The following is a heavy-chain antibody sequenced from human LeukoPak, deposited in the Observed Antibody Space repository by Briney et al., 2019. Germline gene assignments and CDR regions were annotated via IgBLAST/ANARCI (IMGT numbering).Heavy chain of an antibody. CDR2: INHSGST. D-gene: IGHD6-13*01. CDR3: ARGRIAAAGTVDWFDP. CDR1: GGSFSGYY. V-gene: IGHV4-34*01. Sequence: SETLSLTCAVYGGSFSGYYWSWIRQPPGKGLEWIGEINHSGSTNYNPSHKSRVTISVDTSKNQFSLKLSSVTAADTAVYYCARGRIAAAGTVDWFDPWGQGTLVTVSS. J-gene: IGHJ5*02.